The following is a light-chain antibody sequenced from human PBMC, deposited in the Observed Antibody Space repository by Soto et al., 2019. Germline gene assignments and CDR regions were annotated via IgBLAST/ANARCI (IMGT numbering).Light chain of an antibody. CDR2: GAS. J-gene: IGKJ5*01. CDR1: KSVSTY. CDR3: QQYGNSRGT. Sequence: EIVLTQSPGTLSLSPGERAKLICRASKSVSTYLAWYQQKSGQAPRLLIYGASSRASGIPARFSGSGSGTEFTLTISSLQSEDFAVYYCQQYGNSRGTFGQGTRLEI. V-gene: IGKV3-20*01.